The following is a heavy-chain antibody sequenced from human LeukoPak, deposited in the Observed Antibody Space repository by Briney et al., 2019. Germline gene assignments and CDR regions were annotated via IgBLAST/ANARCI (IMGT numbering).Heavy chain of an antibody. J-gene: IGHJ5*02. V-gene: IGHV4-39*01. Sequence: SETLSLTCTVSGGSISSSSYYWGWLRQPPGKGLEWIGSIYYSGSTYYNPSLKSRVTISVDTSKNQFSLKLSSVTAADTAVYYCAGGFGELLDWFDPWGQGTLVTVSS. CDR2: IYYSGST. CDR3: AGGFGELLDWFDP. D-gene: IGHD3-10*01. CDR1: GGSISSSSYY.